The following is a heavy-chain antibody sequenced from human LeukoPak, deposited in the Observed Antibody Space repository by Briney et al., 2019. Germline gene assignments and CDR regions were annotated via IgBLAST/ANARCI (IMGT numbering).Heavy chain of an antibody. CDR3: ARDRNNRTPFED. D-gene: IGHD1-14*01. CDR2: TNSDGSTT. Sequence: GGSLRLSCAASGFTFSSYWMHWVRQAPGKGLVWVSRTNSDGSTTNYADSVKGRFTISRDNAKNTLYLQMNNLRAEDTAVYYCARDRNNRTPFEDWGQGTLVTVSS. CDR1: GFTFSSYW. V-gene: IGHV3-74*01. J-gene: IGHJ4*02.